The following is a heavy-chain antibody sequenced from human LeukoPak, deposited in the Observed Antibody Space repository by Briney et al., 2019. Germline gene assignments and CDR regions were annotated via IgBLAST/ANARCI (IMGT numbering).Heavy chain of an antibody. V-gene: IGHV3-7*01. Sequence: GGSLRLSCAASGFTFSRYWMSWVRQAPGKGLGWVASVKEDGSQKNYADTVKGRFTISRDNAQKSLVLQMSSLRAEDTAMYHCAREAYWGPGTLVTVSS. J-gene: IGHJ4*02. CDR2: VKEDGSQK. CDR3: AREAY. CDR1: GFTFSRYW.